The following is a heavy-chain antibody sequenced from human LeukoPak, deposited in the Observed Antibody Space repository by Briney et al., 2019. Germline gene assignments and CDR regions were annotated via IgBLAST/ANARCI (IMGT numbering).Heavy chain of an antibody. J-gene: IGHJ4*02. Sequence: GGSLRLSCAASGFTFSSYAMSWVRQTPWKGLEWVSAISGSGGSTYYADSVEGRFTISRDNSNNTLYLQMNSLRAEDTAVYYCAKGKVSDSWGQGTLVTVSS. V-gene: IGHV3-23*01. D-gene: IGHD3-10*01. CDR2: ISGSGGST. CDR1: GFTFSSYA. CDR3: AKGKVSDS.